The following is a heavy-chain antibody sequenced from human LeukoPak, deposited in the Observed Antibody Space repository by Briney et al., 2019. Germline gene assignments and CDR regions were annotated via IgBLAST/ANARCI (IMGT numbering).Heavy chain of an antibody. CDR1: GGSISSYY. Sequence: SETLSLTCTVSGGSISSYYWSWIRQPPGKGLEWIGYIYYTGNTNYNPSLKSRVTISVDTSKNQFSLKLSSVTAADTAVYYCAGSWNAERSFDPWGQGTLVTVSS. D-gene: IGHD1-1*01. CDR3: AGSWNAERSFDP. V-gene: IGHV4-59*01. CDR2: IYYTGNT. J-gene: IGHJ5*02.